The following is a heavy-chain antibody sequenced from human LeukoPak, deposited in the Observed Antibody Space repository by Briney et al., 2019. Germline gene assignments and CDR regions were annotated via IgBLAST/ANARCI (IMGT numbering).Heavy chain of an antibody. CDR2: ISAYNGNT. V-gene: IGHV1-18*01. Sequence: ASVKVSCKASGYTFTSYGISWVRQAPGQGLEWMGWISAYNGNTNYAQKLQGRVTMTTDTSTSTAYMELRSLRSEDTAVYYCARDFGYDFWSGYMNAFDIWGQGTMVTVSS. J-gene: IGHJ3*02. D-gene: IGHD3-3*01. CDR3: ARDFGYDFWSGYMNAFDI. CDR1: GYTFTSYG.